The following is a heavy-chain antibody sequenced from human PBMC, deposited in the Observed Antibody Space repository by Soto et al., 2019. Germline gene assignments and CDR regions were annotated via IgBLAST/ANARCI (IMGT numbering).Heavy chain of an antibody. CDR1: GFICSRDD. CDR2: IFVSDST. J-gene: IGHJ3*02. V-gene: IGHV3-23*01. D-gene: IGHD2-8*02. Sequence: GGSLRLSGAASGFICSRDDMSWVRQAPAKPLAWVSTIFVSDSTRYEDSVRGRCTISRDRSKNTVYLQMNSLTAGDTAVYYCAKATATGGGAFDICGQGTLVTVSS. CDR3: AKATATGGGAFDI.